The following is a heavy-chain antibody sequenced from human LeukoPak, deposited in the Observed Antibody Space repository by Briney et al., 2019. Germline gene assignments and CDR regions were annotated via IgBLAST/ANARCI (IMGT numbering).Heavy chain of an antibody. J-gene: IGHJ5*02. V-gene: IGHV4-39*07. D-gene: IGHD3-10*01. CDR1: GGSISSSSYY. CDR2: IYYSGST. CDR3: ARGVTMVRGVDNWFDP. Sequence: PSETLSLTCTVSGGSISSSSYYWGWIRQPPGKGLEWIGSIYYSGSTYYNPSLKSRVTISVDRSKNQFSLKLSSVTAADTAVYYCARGVTMVRGVDNWFDPWGQGTLVTVSS.